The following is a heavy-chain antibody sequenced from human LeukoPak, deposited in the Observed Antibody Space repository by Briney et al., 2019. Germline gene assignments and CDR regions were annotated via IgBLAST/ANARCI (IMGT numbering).Heavy chain of an antibody. CDR2: IYTSGST. Sequence: KPSETLSLTCTVSGGSISSGSHYWSWIRQPAGKGLEWIGRIYTSGSTNYNPSLKSRVTISVDTSKNQFSLKLNSVTAADTAVYYCARGGGFCSSTSCHPPFDWFDPWGQGTLVTVSS. V-gene: IGHV4-61*02. J-gene: IGHJ5*02. D-gene: IGHD2-2*01. CDR3: ARGGGFCSSTSCHPPFDWFDP. CDR1: GGSISSGSHY.